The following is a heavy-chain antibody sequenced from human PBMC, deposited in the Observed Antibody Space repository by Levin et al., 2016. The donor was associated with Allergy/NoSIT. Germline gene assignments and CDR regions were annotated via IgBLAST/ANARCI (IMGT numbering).Heavy chain of an antibody. J-gene: IGHJ4*02. CDR3: ARRNIAATGPLFDY. CDR2: IYPGGSDT. D-gene: IGHD6-25*01. CDR1: GYSFTNYW. V-gene: IGHV5-51*01. Sequence: GESLKISCKGSGYSFTNYWIGWVRQMPGKGLEWMGIIYPGGSDTIYSPSFQGQVTISADKSISTAYLQWSSLKASDTAMYYCARRNIAATGPLFDYWGQGTLVTVSS.